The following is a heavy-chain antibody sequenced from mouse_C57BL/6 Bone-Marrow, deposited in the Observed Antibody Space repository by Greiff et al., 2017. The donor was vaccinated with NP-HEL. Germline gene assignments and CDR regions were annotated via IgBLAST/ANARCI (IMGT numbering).Heavy chain of an antibody. CDR2: INPSSGYT. CDR1: GYTFTSYW. D-gene: IGHD2-3*01. J-gene: IGHJ1*03. V-gene: IGHV1-7*01. CDR3: AREESSLYDGYYYWYFDV. Sequence: VQLQQSGAELAKPGASVKLSCKASGYTFTSYWMHWVKQRPGQGLEWIGYINPSSGYTKYNQKFKDKATLTADKSSSTAYMQLSSLTYEDSAVYYCAREESSLYDGYYYWYFDVWGTGTTVTVSS.